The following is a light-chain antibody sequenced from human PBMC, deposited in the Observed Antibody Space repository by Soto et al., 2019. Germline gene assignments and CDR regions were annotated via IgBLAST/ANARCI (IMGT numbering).Light chain of an antibody. CDR2: GAS. Sequence: EIVFTQSPATLTLYQGERATLYCRASQSVSSNLAWYQQKPGQAPRLLISGASTGATGIPARFSGSGSGTEFTLTISSLQSEDFAVYYCQQYNNWPPLTFGQGTRLEI. J-gene: IGKJ5*01. CDR3: QQYNNWPPLT. V-gene: IGKV3-15*01. CDR1: QSVSSN.